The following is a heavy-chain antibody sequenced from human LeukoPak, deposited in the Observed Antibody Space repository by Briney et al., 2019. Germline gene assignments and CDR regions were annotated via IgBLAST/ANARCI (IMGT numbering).Heavy chain of an antibody. CDR1: GYTFTSYG. V-gene: IGHV1-18*01. D-gene: IGHD3-10*01. Sequence: ASVKVSCKASGYTFTSYGISWVRQAPGQGLEWMGWISAYNGNTNYAQKLQGRVTMTTDTSTSTAYMELRSLRSDDTAVYYCARDDGSGSYGRYYYYGMDVWGQGTTVTVSS. CDR2: ISAYNGNT. CDR3: ARDDGSGSYGRYYYYGMDV. J-gene: IGHJ6*02.